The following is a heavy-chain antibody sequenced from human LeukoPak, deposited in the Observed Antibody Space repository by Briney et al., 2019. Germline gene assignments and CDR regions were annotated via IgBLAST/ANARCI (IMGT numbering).Heavy chain of an antibody. J-gene: IGHJ6*02. Sequence: PGGSLRLSCAASGFTFSSYAMSWVRQAPGKGLEWVSAISGSGGSTYYADSVKGRFTISRDNSKNTLYLQMNSLRAEDTAVYYCARGKSYYYYGMDVWGQGTTVTVSS. CDR1: GFTFSSYA. CDR3: ARGKSYYYYGMDV. CDR2: ISGSGGST. V-gene: IGHV3-23*01. D-gene: IGHD4-23*01.